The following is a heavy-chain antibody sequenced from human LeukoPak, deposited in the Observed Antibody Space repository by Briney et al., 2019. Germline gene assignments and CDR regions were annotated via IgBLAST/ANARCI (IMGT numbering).Heavy chain of an antibody. CDR3: AKTLITMIVVVPWTYFDY. Sequence: GGSLRLSCAASGFTFSSYEMNWVRQAPGKGLEWVSYISSSGSTIYYADSVKGRFTISRDNAKNSLYLQMNSLRAEDTAVYYCAKTLITMIVVVPWTYFDYWGQGTLVTVSS. D-gene: IGHD3-22*01. J-gene: IGHJ4*02. CDR1: GFTFSSYE. CDR2: ISSSGSTI. V-gene: IGHV3-48*03.